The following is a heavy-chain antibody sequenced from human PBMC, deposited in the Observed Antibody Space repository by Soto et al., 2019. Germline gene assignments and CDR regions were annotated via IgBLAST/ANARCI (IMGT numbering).Heavy chain of an antibody. CDR3: ARSPYLGYSSSWPFDY. V-gene: IGHV1-69*13. CDR1: GGTFSSYA. D-gene: IGHD6-13*01. J-gene: IGHJ4*02. Sequence: SVKVSCKASGGTFSSYAISWVLQAPGQGLEWMGGIIPIFGTANYAQKFQGRVTITADESTSTAYMELSSLRSEDTAVYYCARSPYLGYSSSWPFDYWGQGTLVTVSS. CDR2: IIPIFGTA.